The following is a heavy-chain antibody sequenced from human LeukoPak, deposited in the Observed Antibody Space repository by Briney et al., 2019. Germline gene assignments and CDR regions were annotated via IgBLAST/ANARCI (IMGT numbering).Heavy chain of an antibody. CDR3: AKDGVAPGSGGDFFDY. D-gene: IGHD3-10*01. V-gene: IGHV3-53*01. Sequence: GGSLRLSCAASGFTVSSNYMSWVRQAPGKGLEWVSVIYSGGSTYYADSVKGRFTISRDNSKNTLYLQVNSLRAEDTAVYYCAKDGVAPGSGGDFFDYWGQGTLVTVSS. CDR1: GFTVSSNY. CDR2: IYSGGST. J-gene: IGHJ4*02.